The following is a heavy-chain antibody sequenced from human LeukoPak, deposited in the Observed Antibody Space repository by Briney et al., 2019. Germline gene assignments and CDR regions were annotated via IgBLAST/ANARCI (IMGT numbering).Heavy chain of an antibody. CDR3: AREGGGYSDY. Sequence: NASETLSLTCTVSGGSISSTRYYWGWIRQPPGKGLEWIGSIYYSGSTYYNPSLKSRVTISVDTSNNQFSLKLTSVTAADTAVYYCAREGGGYSDYWGQGTLVTVSS. D-gene: IGHD3-16*01. CDR2: IYYSGST. V-gene: IGHV4-39*07. CDR1: GGSISSTRYY. J-gene: IGHJ4*02.